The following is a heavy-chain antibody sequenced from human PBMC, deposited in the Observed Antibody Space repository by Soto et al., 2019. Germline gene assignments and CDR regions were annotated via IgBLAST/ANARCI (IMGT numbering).Heavy chain of an antibody. D-gene: IGHD2-15*01. Sequence: EVQLVESGGGLVQPGGSLRLSCAGSGFTFSSYSMNWVRQAPGKGLEWVSYISSSSNTIYYADSVKGRFTISRDNAKTALDLHRNSLRAEDTAVYYCARDSVVAATDDYSYYMEVWGKGTTVTVSS. J-gene: IGHJ6*03. V-gene: IGHV3-48*01. CDR3: ARDSVVAATDDYSYYMEV. CDR2: ISSSSNTI. CDR1: GFTFSSYS.